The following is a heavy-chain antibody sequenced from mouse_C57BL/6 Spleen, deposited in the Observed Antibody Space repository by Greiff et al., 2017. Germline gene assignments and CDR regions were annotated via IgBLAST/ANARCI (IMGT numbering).Heavy chain of an antibody. CDR2: IDPENGGT. Sequence: SGAELVRPGASVKLSCTASGFNIKDDYMHWVKQRPEQGLEWIGWIDPENGGTKYASKFQGKATITADTSATTAYLQLSSLTSEDTAVYCCTTGWDVAYWGQGTLVTVSA. CDR1: GFNIKDDY. D-gene: IGHD4-1*01. V-gene: IGHV14-4*01. CDR3: TTGWDVAY. J-gene: IGHJ3*01.